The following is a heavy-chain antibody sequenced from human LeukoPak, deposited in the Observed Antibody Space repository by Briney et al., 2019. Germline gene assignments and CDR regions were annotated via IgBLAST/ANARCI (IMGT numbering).Heavy chain of an antibody. CDR1: GFTFSSYA. D-gene: IGHD2-15*01. J-gene: IGHJ4*02. CDR2: ISGSGGST. CDR3: AKDGDIVVVVVYDY. Sequence: GGSLPLSCAASGFTFSSYAMSWVRQAPGKGLEWVSAISGSGGSTYYADSVKGRFTISRDNSKNTLYLQMNSLRAEDTAVYYCAKDGDIVVVVVYDYWGQGTLVTVSS. V-gene: IGHV3-23*01.